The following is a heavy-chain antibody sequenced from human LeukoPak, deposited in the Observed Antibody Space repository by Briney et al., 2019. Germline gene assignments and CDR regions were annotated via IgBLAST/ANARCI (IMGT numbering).Heavy chain of an antibody. CDR1: GGSISSGGYY. J-gene: IGHJ4*02. CDR2: IYHSGST. V-gene: IGHV4-30-2*01. CDR3: ARVSSSFPFDY. Sequence: SETLSLTCTVSGGSISSGGYYWSWIRQPPGKGLEWIGYIYHSGSTYYIPSLKSRVTISVDRSKNQFSLKLSSVTAADTAVYYCARVSSSFPFDYWGQGTLVTVSS. D-gene: IGHD6-13*01.